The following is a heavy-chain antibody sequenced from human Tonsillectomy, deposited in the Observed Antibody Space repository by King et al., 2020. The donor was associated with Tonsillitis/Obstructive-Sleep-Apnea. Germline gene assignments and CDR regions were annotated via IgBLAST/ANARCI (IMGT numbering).Heavy chain of an antibody. CDR1: GFTFTTYW. V-gene: IGHV3-7*04. CDR3: ARVLSYCSGGSCYDRFDY. D-gene: IGHD2-15*01. J-gene: IGHJ4*02. Sequence: VQLVESGGGLVQPGGSLRLSCAGSGFTFTTYWMTWVRQAPGKGLEWVANIKRDGSEKNYVDSVKGRFTISRDNAKNSLYLQMNSLRAEDTAVYYCARVLSYCSGGSCYDRFDYWGQGTLVIVSS. CDR2: IKRDGSEK.